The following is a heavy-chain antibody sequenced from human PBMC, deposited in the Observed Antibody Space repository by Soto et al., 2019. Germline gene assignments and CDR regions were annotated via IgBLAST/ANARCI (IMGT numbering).Heavy chain of an antibody. J-gene: IGHJ6*02. Sequence: LRLSCAASGFTFSSYWMHWVRQAPGKGLVWVSRMNEDGGTTDYADSVKGRFTISRDNAKNTLYLQMNSLRVEDTAVYYCASDLSGRADVWGQGTTVTV. CDR2: MNEDGGTT. CDR1: GFTFSSYW. CDR3: ASDLSGRADV. D-gene: IGHD3-10*01. V-gene: IGHV3-74*01.